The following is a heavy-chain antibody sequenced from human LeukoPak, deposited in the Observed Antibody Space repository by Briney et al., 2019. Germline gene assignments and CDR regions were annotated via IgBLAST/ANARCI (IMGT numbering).Heavy chain of an antibody. D-gene: IGHD3-3*01. Sequence: PSETLSLTCTVSGGSINGYYWSWIRQPPGKGLEWIGYIYYSGSTKYNPSLKSRVTISVDTSKNQFSLKLSSVTAADTAVYYCARGAGAIFGVVINYFDYWGQGTLVTVSS. CDR2: IYYSGST. J-gene: IGHJ4*02. CDR1: GGSINGYY. V-gene: IGHV4-59*12. CDR3: ARGAGAIFGVVINYFDY.